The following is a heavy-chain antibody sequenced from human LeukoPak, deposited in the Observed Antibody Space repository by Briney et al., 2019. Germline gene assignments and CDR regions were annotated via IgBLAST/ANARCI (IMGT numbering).Heavy chain of an antibody. Sequence: SETLSLTCAVYGGSFSGYYWSWIRQPPGKGLEWIGEINHSGSTNYNPSLKSRVTISVDTSKNQFSLKLSSVTAADTAVYYCARHAIPAGTSWFDPWGQGTLVTVSS. D-gene: IGHD6-19*01. CDR1: GGSFSGYY. CDR2: INHSGST. J-gene: IGHJ5*02. V-gene: IGHV4-34*01. CDR3: ARHAIPAGTSWFDP.